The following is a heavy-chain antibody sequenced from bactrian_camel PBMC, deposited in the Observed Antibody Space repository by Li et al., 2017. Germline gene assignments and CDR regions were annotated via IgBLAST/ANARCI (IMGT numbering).Heavy chain of an antibody. CDR2: IYNGRSGDGIT. CDR1: GYTYNHC. J-gene: IGHJ4*01. V-gene: IGHV3S29*01. Sequence: QLVESGGGSVQAGGSLRLSCAASGYTYNHCMGWFRQAPGKEREGVATIYNGRSGDGITNYADSVKGRFTISKDNAKNTLYLQMNNLKPEDTAMYYCAADRYNLQLARSYNYWGRGTQVTVS. D-gene: IGHD6*01. CDR3: AADRYNLQLARSYNY.